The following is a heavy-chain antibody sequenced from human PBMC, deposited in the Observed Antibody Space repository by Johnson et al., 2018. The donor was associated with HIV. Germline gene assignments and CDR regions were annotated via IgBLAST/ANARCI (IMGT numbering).Heavy chain of an antibody. CDR1: GFTFSDYY. Sequence: QVQLVESGGGLVKPGGSLRLSCAASGFTFSDYYMSWIRQAPGKGLEWVSYISSSGSTIYYADSVKGRFTISRDNAKTSLSLQMNSLRAEDKDVYYCARDQSEVDAFDIWGQGTMVTVSS. V-gene: IGHV3-11*04. CDR2: ISSSGSTI. CDR3: ARDQSEVDAFDI. J-gene: IGHJ3*02.